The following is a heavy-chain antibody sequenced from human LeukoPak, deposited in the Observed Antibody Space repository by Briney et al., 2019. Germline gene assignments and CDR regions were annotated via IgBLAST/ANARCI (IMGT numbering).Heavy chain of an antibody. D-gene: IGHD2-8*01. CDR1: GFTFSNYW. CDR3: ARDVLGGFDY. Sequence: TGGSLRLSCATSGFTFSNYWMIWVRQAPGGGLEWVANIKQDGSEKYYVDSVKGRFTISRDNAKNSLYLQMNSLRAEDTAVYYCARDVLGGFDYWGQGTLVTVSS. J-gene: IGHJ4*02. CDR2: IKQDGSEK. V-gene: IGHV3-7*04.